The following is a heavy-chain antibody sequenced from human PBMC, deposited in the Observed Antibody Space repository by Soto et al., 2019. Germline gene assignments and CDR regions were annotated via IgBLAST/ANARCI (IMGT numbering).Heavy chain of an antibody. Sequence: SETLSLTCTVSGGSISSSSYYWGWIRQPPGKGLEWIGSIYYSGSTYYNPSLKSRVTISVDTSKNQFSLKLSSVTAADTAVYYCARIYDSSGYYYGAEKLLFDYWGQGTLVTVSS. D-gene: IGHD3-22*01. CDR3: ARIYDSSGYYYGAEKLLFDY. J-gene: IGHJ4*02. CDR1: GGSISSSSYY. CDR2: IYYSGST. V-gene: IGHV4-39*01.